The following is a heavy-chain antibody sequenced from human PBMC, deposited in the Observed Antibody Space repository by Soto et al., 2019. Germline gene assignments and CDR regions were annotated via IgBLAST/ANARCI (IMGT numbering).Heavy chain of an antibody. CDR2: ISSSSSTI. D-gene: IGHD1-26*01. Sequence: EVQLVESGGGLVQPGGSLRLSCAASGFTFSSYSMNWVRQAPGKGMEWFSYISSSSSTIYYADSVKGRFNISRDNAKNSLYLQMNSLRAEDTAVYYCARDLELRGFDYWGQGTLVTVSS. V-gene: IGHV3-48*01. CDR1: GFTFSSYS. CDR3: ARDLELRGFDY. J-gene: IGHJ4*02.